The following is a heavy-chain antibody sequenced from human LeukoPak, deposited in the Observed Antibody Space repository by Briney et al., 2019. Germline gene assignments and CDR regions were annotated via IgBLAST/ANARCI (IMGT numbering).Heavy chain of an antibody. J-gene: IGHJ4*02. Sequence: SETLSLTCTVSGGSISSGSYYWSWIRQPAGKGLEWIGRIYTSGSTNYNPSLKSRVTISVDTSKNQFSLKLSSVTAADTAVYYCARATEEDSSGLGSFYFDYWGQGTLVTVSS. V-gene: IGHV4-61*02. CDR3: ARATEEDSSGLGSFYFDY. CDR2: IYTSGST. D-gene: IGHD3-22*01. CDR1: GGSISSGSYY.